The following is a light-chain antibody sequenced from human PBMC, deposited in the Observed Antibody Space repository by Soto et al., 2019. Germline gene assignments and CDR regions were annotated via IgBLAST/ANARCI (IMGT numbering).Light chain of an antibody. J-gene: IGKJ1*01. CDR1: QSVSGN. CDR3: QQYNHLPTA. V-gene: IGKV3-15*01. CDR2: GAS. Sequence: EIVMTQSPATLSVYPEERATLSCRASQSVSGNLAWYQQKPGHAPRLHIYGASTRATGIPARCSGSVSGTEFTLTISCLPYEDFAVYYCQQYNHLPTAFVQGTKVEIK.